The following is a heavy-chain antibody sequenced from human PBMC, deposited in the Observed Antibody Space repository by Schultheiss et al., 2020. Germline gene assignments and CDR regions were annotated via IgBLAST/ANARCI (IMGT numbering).Heavy chain of an antibody. V-gene: IGHV4-31*03. D-gene: IGHD6-19*01. CDR3: AKDRVAVAGTVKYYYYYGMDV. CDR1: GGSISSGGYY. CDR2: IYYSGST. J-gene: IGHJ6*02. Sequence: SETLSLTCTVSGGSISSGGYYWSWIRQHPGKGLEWIGYIYYSGSTYYNPSLKSRVTISVDTSKNQFSLKLSSVTAADTAVYYCAKDRVAVAGTVKYYYYYGMDVWGQGTTVTVSS.